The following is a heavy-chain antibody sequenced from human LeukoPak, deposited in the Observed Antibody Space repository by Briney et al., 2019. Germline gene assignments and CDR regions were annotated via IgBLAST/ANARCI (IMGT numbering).Heavy chain of an antibody. J-gene: IGHJ4*02. V-gene: IGHV3-30*18. CDR1: GFTFSNYG. CDR2: ISYDGSNK. Sequence: PGRSLRLSCAASGFTFSNYGMHTVRQAPGEGREWVAVISYDGSNKYYADSVKGGFTISRDNSKNTLYLQMNSLRAEDTAVYYCAKDVMTHMVREPFGYWGQGTLVTVSS. CDR3: AKDVMTHMVREPFGY. D-gene: IGHD3-10*01.